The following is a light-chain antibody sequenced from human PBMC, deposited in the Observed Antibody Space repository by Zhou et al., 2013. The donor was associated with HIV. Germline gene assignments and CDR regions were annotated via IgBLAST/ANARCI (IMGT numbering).Light chain of an antibody. J-gene: IGKJ1*01. CDR1: QSVSSN. Sequence: EIVMTQSPATLSVSPGERATLSCRASQSVSSNLAWYQQKPGQAPRLLIYEASNRATDIPARFSGSGSATDFALTISSLEPEDFAVYYCQQHWNWPWSFGQGTKVEIK. CDR3: QQHWNWPWS. V-gene: IGKV3D-15*01. CDR2: EAS.